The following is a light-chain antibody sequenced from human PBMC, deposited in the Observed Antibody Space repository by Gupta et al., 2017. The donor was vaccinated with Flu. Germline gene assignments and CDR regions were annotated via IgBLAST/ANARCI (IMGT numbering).Light chain of an antibody. V-gene: IGKV3-20*01. J-gene: IGKJ3*01. CDR2: GTS. CDR3: QQYGSSPRFT. CDR1: QSVSSSY. Sequence: IVLTQSPVSLPLSPGEGATLSCRARQSVSSSYLAWYQQKPGQAPRLLIYGTSTRATGTPDRFSGSGSGTDFTLTISRREPEDFAVYYCQQYGSSPRFTFGHGTKVDIK.